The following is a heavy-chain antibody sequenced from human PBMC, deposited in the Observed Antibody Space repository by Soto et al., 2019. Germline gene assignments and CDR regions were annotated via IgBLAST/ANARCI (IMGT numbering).Heavy chain of an antibody. D-gene: IGHD3-22*01. V-gene: IGHV5-10-1*01. CDR1: GYSLAGYW. Sequence: GESLKISCKGSGYSLAGYWITGVRQKPGKGLEWMGRIDPSDSQTYYSPSFRGHVTISVTKSITTVFLQWSSLRASDTAMYYCARQIYDSDTGPNFQYYFDSWGQGTPVTVSS. J-gene: IGHJ4*02. CDR2: IDPSDSQT. CDR3: ARQIYDSDTGPNFQYYFDS.